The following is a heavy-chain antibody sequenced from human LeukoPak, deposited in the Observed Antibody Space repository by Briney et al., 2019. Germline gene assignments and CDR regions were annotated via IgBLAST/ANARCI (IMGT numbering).Heavy chain of an antibody. J-gene: IGHJ4*02. CDR1: GFTFSSYG. CDR3: AKSGLSRFDY. D-gene: IGHD4/OR15-4a*01. V-gene: IGHV3-23*01. CDR2: ISGSGGNT. Sequence: GGSLRLSCAASGFTFSSYGMSWVRQAPGKGLEWISGISGSGGNTHYADSVKGRFTISRDNTKNTLSLQMNGLRAEDTAVYYCAKSGLSRFDYWGQGTLITVSS.